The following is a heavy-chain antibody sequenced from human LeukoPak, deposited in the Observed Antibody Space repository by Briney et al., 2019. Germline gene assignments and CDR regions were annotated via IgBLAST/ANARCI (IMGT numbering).Heavy chain of an antibody. CDR1: GGSISSYH. J-gene: IGHJ4*02. D-gene: IGHD2-15*01. V-gene: IGHV4-59*01. Sequence: PSETLSLTCTVSGGSISSYHWSWIRQPPGKGLEWIGYIYYSGSTNYNPSLKSRVTISVDTSNNQFSLRLSSVTAADTAVYYCARLLSGSASDYWGQGTLVTVSS. CDR2: IYYSGST. CDR3: ARLLSGSASDY.